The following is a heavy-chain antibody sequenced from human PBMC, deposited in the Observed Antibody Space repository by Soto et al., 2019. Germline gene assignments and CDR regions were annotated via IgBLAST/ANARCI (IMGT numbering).Heavy chain of an antibody. D-gene: IGHD1-20*01. J-gene: IGHJ3*02. CDR1: GPTFSNYA. Sequence: PGGSLRLSCATSGPTFSNYAMSWVRQAPGGGLEWVSTIGSVGGDTYYADSVKGRFTISRDDSKNTLLLQMNSLRAEDTAVYYCVKDRMAYNSVWDPFDIWGQGTMVTVSS. CDR2: IGSVGGDT. CDR3: VKDRMAYNSVWDPFDI. V-gene: IGHV3-23*01.